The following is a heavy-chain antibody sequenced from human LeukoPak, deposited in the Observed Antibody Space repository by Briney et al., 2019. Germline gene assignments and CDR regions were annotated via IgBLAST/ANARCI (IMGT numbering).Heavy chain of an antibody. D-gene: IGHD6-13*01. V-gene: IGHV4-4*07. CDR3: ARGASSSWYYYYYYYMDV. CDR2: IYTSGST. Sequence: SETLSLTCTASGGSISSYYWSWIRQPAGKGLEWIGRIYTSGSTNYNPSLKSRVTMSVDTSKNQFSLKLSSVTAADTAVYYCARGASSSWYYYYYYYMDVWGKRTTVTVSS. J-gene: IGHJ6*03. CDR1: GGSISSYY.